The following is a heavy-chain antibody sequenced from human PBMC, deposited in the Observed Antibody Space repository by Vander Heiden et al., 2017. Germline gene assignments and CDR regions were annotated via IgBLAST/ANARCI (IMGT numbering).Heavy chain of an antibody. CDR1: GGSVSSGSYY. Sequence: QVQLQESGPGLVKPSETLSLTCTVSGGSVSSGSYYWSWIRQPLGKGLEWIGYIYYSGSTNYNPSLKSRVTISVDTSKNQFSLKLSSVTAADKAVYYCARGLVEMATISWFDPWGQGTLVTVSS. CDR3: ARGLVEMATISWFDP. J-gene: IGHJ5*02. V-gene: IGHV4-61*01. D-gene: IGHD5-12*01. CDR2: IYYSGST.